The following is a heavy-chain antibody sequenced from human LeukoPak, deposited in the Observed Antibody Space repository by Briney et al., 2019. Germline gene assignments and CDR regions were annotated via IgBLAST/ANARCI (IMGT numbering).Heavy chain of an antibody. V-gene: IGHV3-53*01. J-gene: IGHJ4*02. Sequence: GGSLRLSCAASGFTVSSNYMSWVRQAPGKGLEWVSVIYSGGSTYYADSVKGRFIISRDNSKNTLYLQMNSLRAEDTAVYYCARDPGDCSGGSCYGDYWGQGTLVTVSS. D-gene: IGHD2-15*01. CDR3: ARDPGDCSGGSCYGDY. CDR1: GFTVSSNY. CDR2: IYSGGST.